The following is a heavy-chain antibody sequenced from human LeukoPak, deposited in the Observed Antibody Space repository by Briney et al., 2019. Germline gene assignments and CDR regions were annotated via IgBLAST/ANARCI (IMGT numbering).Heavy chain of an antibody. CDR3: ARGGRIQLERRGYFDY. D-gene: IGHD1-1*01. J-gene: IGHJ4*02. CDR2: ITSDGSNT. Sequence: GGSLRLSCAASGITFSSYWMHWVRQAPGKGLVWVSRITSDGSNTNYADSVKGRFTISRDNAKNTLYLQMNSLRAEDTAVYYCARGGRIQLERRGYFDYWGQGTLVTVSS. CDR1: GITFSSYW. V-gene: IGHV3-74*01.